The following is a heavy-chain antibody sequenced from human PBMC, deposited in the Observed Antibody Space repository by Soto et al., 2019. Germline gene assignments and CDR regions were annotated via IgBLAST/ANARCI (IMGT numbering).Heavy chain of an antibody. D-gene: IGHD3-9*01. CDR2: ISWNSGSI. Sequence: EVQLVESGGGLVQPGRSLRLSCAASGFTFDDYAMHWVRQAPGKGLEWVSGISWNSGSIGYADSVKGRFTISRDNAKNSLYLQINSLRAEDTALYYCARRLRYFDWLPFDYWGQGTLVTVSS. CDR1: GFTFDDYA. V-gene: IGHV3-9*01. CDR3: ARRLRYFDWLPFDY. J-gene: IGHJ4*02.